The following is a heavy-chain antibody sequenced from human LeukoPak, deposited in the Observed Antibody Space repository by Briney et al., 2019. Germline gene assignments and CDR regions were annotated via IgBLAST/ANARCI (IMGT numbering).Heavy chain of an antibody. D-gene: IGHD3-22*01. CDR1: GVSISSYY. CDR3: ARVTMIVYGPAFDI. Sequence: SETLSLTCTVSGVSISSYYWSWIRQPAGKGLEWIGSIYHSGSTYYNPSLKSRVTISVDTSKNQFSLKLSSVTAADTAVYYCARVTMIVYGPAFDIWGQGTMVTVSS. V-gene: IGHV4-38-2*02. CDR2: IYHSGST. J-gene: IGHJ3*02.